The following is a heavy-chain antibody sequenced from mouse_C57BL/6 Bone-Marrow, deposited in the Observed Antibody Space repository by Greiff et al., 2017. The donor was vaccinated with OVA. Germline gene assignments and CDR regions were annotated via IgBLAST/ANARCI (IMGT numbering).Heavy chain of an antibody. J-gene: IGHJ3*01. D-gene: IGHD1-1*01. CDR2: IWSGGST. Sequence: VKLMESGPGLVQPSQSLSITCTVSGFSLTSYGVHWVRQSPGKGLEWLGVIWSGGSTDYNAAFISRLSISKDNSKSQVFFKMNSLQADDTAIYYCARKDNGSSSAWFAYWGQGTLVTVSA. CDR1: GFSLTSYG. CDR3: ARKDNGSSSAWFAY. V-gene: IGHV2-2*01.